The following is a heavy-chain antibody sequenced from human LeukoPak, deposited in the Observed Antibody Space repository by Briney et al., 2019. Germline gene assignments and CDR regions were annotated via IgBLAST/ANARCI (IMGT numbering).Heavy chain of an antibody. J-gene: IGHJ4*02. V-gene: IGHV4-34*01. CDR2: INHSGST. CDR1: GGSFSGYY. Sequence: SETLSLTCAVYGGSFSGYYWSWIRQPPGKGLGWIGEINHSGSTNYNPSLKSRVTISVDTSKKQFSLKLSSVTAADTAVYYCVTYYFDSSGPKKNYWGQGTLVTVSS. D-gene: IGHD3-22*01. CDR3: VTYYFDSSGPKKNY.